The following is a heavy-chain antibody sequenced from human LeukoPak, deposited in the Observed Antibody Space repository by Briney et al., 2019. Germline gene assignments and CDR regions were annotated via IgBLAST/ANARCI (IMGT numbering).Heavy chain of an antibody. V-gene: IGHV4-59*08. CDR1: GGSISSYY. J-gene: IGHJ4*02. CDR3: ARHNSSGWFDY. CDR2: IYYSGST. Sequence: SETLXLTCTVSGGSISSYYWSWIRQPPGKGLEWIGYIYYSGSTNYNPSLKSRVTISVDTSKNQFSLKLSSVTAADTAVYYCARHNSSGWFDYWGQGTLVTVSS. D-gene: IGHD6-19*01.